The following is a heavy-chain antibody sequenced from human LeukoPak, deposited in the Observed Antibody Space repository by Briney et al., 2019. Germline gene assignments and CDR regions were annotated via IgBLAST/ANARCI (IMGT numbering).Heavy chain of an antibody. Sequence: ASVKVSCKASGYTFTGYFMHWVRQAPGQGLEWMGWINPNSGGTNYAQKFQGRVTMTRDTSISTAYMELSRLRSDDTAVYYCARDRGLLEGEYYFDYWGQGTLVTVSS. CDR2: INPNSGGT. J-gene: IGHJ4*02. D-gene: IGHD6-25*01. CDR1: GYTFTGYF. CDR3: ARDRGLLEGEYYFDY. V-gene: IGHV1-2*02.